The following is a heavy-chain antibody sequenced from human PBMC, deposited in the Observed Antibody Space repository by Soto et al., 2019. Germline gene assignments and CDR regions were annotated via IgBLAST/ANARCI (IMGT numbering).Heavy chain of an antibody. CDR2: INPKTGDT. D-gene: IGHD2-21*02. CDR3: ARQLAYCGGDCYTEPIDY. Sequence: QAQLVQSGAEVKKPGASVKVSCKTSGYTFTAYYIHWVRQAPGQGLEWVGWINPKTGDTKYAQKFQGRVTMTGDTSITTAYMELGRLRSDDTAVYYCARQLAYCGGDCYTEPIDYWGQGTLVTVYS. J-gene: IGHJ4*02. V-gene: IGHV1-2*02. CDR1: GYTFTAYY.